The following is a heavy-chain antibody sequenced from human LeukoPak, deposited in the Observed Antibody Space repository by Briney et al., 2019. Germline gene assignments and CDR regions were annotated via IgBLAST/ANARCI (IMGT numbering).Heavy chain of an antibody. CDR1: GYTFTSYY. D-gene: IGHD3-22*01. Sequence: GASVKVSCKASGYTFTSYYMHWVRQAPGQGLEWMGIINPSGGSTSYAQKFQGRVTMTRDTSTSTVYMELSSLRSEDTAVYYCARADSGGDSSGYNWFDPWGQGTLVTVSS. J-gene: IGHJ5*02. CDR2: INPSGGST. V-gene: IGHV1-46*01. CDR3: ARADSGGDSSGYNWFDP.